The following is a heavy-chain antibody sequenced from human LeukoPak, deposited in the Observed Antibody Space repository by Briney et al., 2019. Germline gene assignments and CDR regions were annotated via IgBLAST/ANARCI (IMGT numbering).Heavy chain of an antibody. CDR3: ARSYCGGDCQRSGYYYYYYMDV. J-gene: IGHJ6*03. CDR1: GGTFSSYA. Sequence: SVKVSCKASGGTFSSYAISWVRQAPGQGLEWMGGIIPIFGTANYAQKFQGRVTITADKSTSTAYMELSSLRSEDTAVYYCARSYCGGDCQRSGYYYYYYMDVWGKGTTVTVSS. D-gene: IGHD2-21*02. CDR2: IIPIFGTA. V-gene: IGHV1-69*06.